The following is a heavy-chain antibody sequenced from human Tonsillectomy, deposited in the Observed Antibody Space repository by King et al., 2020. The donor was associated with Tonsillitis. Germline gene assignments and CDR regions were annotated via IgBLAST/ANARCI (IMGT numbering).Heavy chain of an antibody. CDR3: ARVKKYYYDSSGYPLDTFDI. Sequence: VQLVESGGGLVKPGGSLRLSCAASEFIFSTYTMNWVRQAPGKGLEWVSSICSSGGYIYYAVSVKGRFTITRGNAENSLYLQMNSLRAEDTAVYYCARVKKYYYDSSGYPLDTFDIWGQGTMVTVSS. V-gene: IGHV3-21*01. D-gene: IGHD3-22*01. J-gene: IGHJ3*02. CDR2: ICSSGGYI. CDR1: EFIFSTYT.